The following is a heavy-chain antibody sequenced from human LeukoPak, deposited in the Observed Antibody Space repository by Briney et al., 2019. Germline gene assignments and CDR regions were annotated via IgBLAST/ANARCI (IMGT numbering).Heavy chain of an antibody. CDR1: GFTFSSYS. J-gene: IGHJ3*02. CDR3: AKDGSSDPDSFDI. Sequence: GGSLRLSCAASGFTFSSYSMNWVRQAPGKGLEWVSSISSSSTYKNYADSVKGRFTISRDNTKNSLYLQMNSLRAEDTAVYYCAKDGSSDPDSFDIWGQGTMVTVSS. D-gene: IGHD3-22*01. CDR2: ISSSSTYK. V-gene: IGHV3-21*01.